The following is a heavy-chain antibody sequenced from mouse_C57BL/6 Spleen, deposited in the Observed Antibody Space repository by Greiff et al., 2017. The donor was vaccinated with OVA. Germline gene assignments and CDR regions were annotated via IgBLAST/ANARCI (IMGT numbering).Heavy chain of an antibody. CDR2: ICYDGSN. Sequence: EVKLQESGPGLVKPSQSLSLTCSVTGYSITSGYYWNWIRQFPGNKLEWMGYICYDGSNKYNPSLKNRISITRDTSKNQFFLKLNSVTTEDTATYYCARDDGYYDYAMDYWGQGTSVTVSS. V-gene: IGHV3-6*01. J-gene: IGHJ4*01. D-gene: IGHD2-3*01. CDR1: GYSITSGYY. CDR3: ARDDGYYDYAMDY.